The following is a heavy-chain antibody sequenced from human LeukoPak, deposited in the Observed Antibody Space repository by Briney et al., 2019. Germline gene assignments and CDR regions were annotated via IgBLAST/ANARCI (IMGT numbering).Heavy chain of an antibody. CDR3: ARGPSYYDILTGYYLVDY. D-gene: IGHD3-9*01. CDR1: GYTFTSYY. V-gene: IGHV1-46*01. CDR2: INPSGGST. Sequence: ASVKVSCRASGYTFTSYYMHWVRQAPGQGLEWMGIINPSGGSTSYAQKFQGRVTMTRDTSTSTVYMELSSLRSDDTAVYYCARGPSYYDILTGYYLVDYWGQGTLVTVSS. J-gene: IGHJ4*02.